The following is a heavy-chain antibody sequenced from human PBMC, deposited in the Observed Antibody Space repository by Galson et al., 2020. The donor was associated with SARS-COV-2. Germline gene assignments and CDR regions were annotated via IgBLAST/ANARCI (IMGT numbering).Heavy chain of an antibody. J-gene: IGHJ3*02. CDR3: ARDMNLADPSGYLLGNAFDI. D-gene: IGHD3-22*01. CDR1: GGSISSYY. Sequence: SETLSLTCTVSGGSISSYYWSWIRQPPGKGLEWIGYIYYSGSTNYNPSLKSRVTISVDTSKNQFSLKLSSVTAADTAVYYCARDMNLADPSGYLLGNAFDIWGQGTIVTVSS. V-gene: IGHV4-59*13. CDR2: IYYSGST.